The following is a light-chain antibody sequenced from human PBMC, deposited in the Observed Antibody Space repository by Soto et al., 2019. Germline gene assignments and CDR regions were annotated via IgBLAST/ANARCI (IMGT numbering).Light chain of an antibody. CDR3: QQYNKWPPWT. V-gene: IGKV3-20*01. Sequence: EFVLTQSPGTLSLSPGERATLSCRASQTVRNNYLAWYQQKPGQAPRLLIYDASSRATGIPDRFSGGGSGTEFTLTINSLQSEDFAIYYCQQYNKWPPWTFGQGTKADIK. CDR1: QTVRNNY. J-gene: IGKJ1*01. CDR2: DAS.